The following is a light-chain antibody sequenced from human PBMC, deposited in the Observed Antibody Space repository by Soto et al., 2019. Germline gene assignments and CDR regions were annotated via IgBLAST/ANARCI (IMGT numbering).Light chain of an antibody. CDR3: HQYGSSGT. V-gene: IGKV3-20*01. Sequence: EILLTQSPGTRSLSPGERATLSCRASQSVINNYLAWYQQTPGQAPRLLIYGASNRYTGIPDRFSGSGSGTDFTRTISRLAPEDFAVYYCHQYGSSGTFGQGTKEEIK. CDR2: GAS. J-gene: IGKJ1*01. CDR1: QSVINNY.